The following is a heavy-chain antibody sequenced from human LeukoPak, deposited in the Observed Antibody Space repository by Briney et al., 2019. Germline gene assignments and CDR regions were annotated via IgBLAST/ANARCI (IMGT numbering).Heavy chain of an antibody. V-gene: IGHV4-39*01. CDR1: GGSISSSSYY. CDR2: IYYSGST. D-gene: IGHD6-19*01. CDR3: ARAYSSGWYRGNYFDY. J-gene: IGHJ4*02. Sequence: SETLSLTCTVSGGSISSSSYYWGWIRQPPGKGLEWIGSIYYSGSTYYNPSLKSRVTISVGTSKNQFSLKLSSVTAADTAVYYCARAYSSGWYRGNYFDYWGQGTLVTVSS.